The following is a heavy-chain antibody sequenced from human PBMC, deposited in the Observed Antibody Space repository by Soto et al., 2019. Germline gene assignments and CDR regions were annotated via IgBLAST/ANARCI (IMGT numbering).Heavy chain of an antibody. CDR2: ISGAGGVT. D-gene: IGHD6-13*01. CDR1: GFTFNQYA. J-gene: IGHJ4*02. CDR3: ARGGCARSSCSCDW. V-gene: IGHV3-23*04. Sequence: VQLVESGGGVVQFGRSLRLSCAASGFTFNQYAINWVRQAPGKGLDWVSAISGAGGVTEYADSVKGRFSISRDNSKNMVYLDMNTLRVEDTAMYYCARGGCARSSCSCDWWGQGTLVTVSS.